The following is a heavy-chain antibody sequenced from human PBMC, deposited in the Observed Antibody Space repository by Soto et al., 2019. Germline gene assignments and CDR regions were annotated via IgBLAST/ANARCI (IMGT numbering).Heavy chain of an antibody. D-gene: IGHD6-13*01. V-gene: IGHV4-59*01. J-gene: IGHJ5*02. CDR1: NGSIGSYY. CDR3: ARVGRLITAAGLLDA. CDR2: IYYSGST. Sequence: ETLSLTCTISNGSIGSYYWTWIRQPPGKGLEWIGHIYYSGSTNYNPSLKSRLTLSLDTSKNQFSLKLTSVTAADTAVYYCARVGRLITAAGLLDAWGQGTLVTVSS.